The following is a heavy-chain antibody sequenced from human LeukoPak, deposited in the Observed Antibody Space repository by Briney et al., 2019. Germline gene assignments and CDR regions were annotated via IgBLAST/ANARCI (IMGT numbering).Heavy chain of an antibody. Sequence: GGSLRLSCAASGFTFSSYWMSWVRQAPGKGLEWVANIKQDGSEKYYVDSVKGRFTISRDNAKNSLYLQMNSLRAEDTAVYYCASEPYSSSWYDGFDPWGQGTLVTVSS. CDR3: ASEPYSSSWYDGFDP. J-gene: IGHJ5*02. D-gene: IGHD6-13*01. CDR2: IKQDGSEK. CDR1: GFTFSSYW. V-gene: IGHV3-7*01.